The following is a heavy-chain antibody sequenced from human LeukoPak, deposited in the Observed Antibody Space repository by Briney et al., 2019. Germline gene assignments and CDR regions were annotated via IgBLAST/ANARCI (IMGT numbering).Heavy chain of an antibody. V-gene: IGHV4-34*01. CDR1: GGSFSGYY. CDR2: INHSGST. CDR3: ARGRSVWGSYRYGGGDY. Sequence: SETLSLTCAVYGGSFSGYYWSWIRQPPGKGLEWIGEINHSGSTNYNPSHKSRVTISVDTSKNQFSLKLSSVTAADTAVYYCARGRSVWGSYRYGGGDYWGQGTLVTVSS. D-gene: IGHD3-16*02. J-gene: IGHJ4*02.